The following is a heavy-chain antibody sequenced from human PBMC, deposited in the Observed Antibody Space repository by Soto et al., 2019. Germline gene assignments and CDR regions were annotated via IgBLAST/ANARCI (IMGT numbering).Heavy chain of an antibody. D-gene: IGHD6-19*01. Sequence: GGSLRLSCAASGFSFSSHSFNWVRQAPGQGLEWVAYISSRSSLILYADSVRGRFVISRDNALNSLYLQMNSPRDEDTAMYYCVRERGEYDSGWYIDRWGQGTPVPVSS. CDR3: VRERGEYDSGWYIDR. J-gene: IGHJ4*02. V-gene: IGHV3-21*06. CDR1: GFSFSSHS. CDR2: ISSRSSLI.